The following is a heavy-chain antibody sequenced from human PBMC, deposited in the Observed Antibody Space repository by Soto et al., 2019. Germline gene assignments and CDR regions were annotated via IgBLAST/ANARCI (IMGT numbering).Heavy chain of an antibody. CDR3: AKDQTDVTLFDY. Sequence: PRLSCAASGFSFSSLAMSWVRQAPGKGLEWVSSISGRGVDTLYADSVKGRFTISRDNSRNTLHLQVNSLRAEDTAVYYCAKDQTDVTLFDYWGQGTLVTVSS. D-gene: IGHD2-21*02. CDR1: GFSFSSLA. CDR2: ISGRGVDT. V-gene: IGHV3-23*01. J-gene: IGHJ4*02.